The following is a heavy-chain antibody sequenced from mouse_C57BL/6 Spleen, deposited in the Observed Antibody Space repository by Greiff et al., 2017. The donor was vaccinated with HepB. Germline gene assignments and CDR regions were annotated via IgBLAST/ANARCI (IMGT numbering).Heavy chain of an antibody. V-gene: IGHV1-82*01. CDR1: GYAFSSSW. D-gene: IGHD1-1*01. Sequence: QVQLQQSGPELVKPGASVKISCKASGYAFSSSWMNWVKQRPGKGLEWIGRIYPGDGDTNYNGKFKGKATLTADKSSSTAYVQLSSLTSEDSAVYFCARSEGAYYGSSYDYFDYWGQGTTLTVSS. J-gene: IGHJ2*01. CDR2: IYPGDGDT. CDR3: ARSEGAYYGSSYDYFDY.